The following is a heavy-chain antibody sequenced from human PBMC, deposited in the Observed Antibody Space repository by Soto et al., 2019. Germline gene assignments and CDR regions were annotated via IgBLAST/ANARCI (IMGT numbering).Heavy chain of an antibody. J-gene: IGHJ6*02. D-gene: IGHD3-3*01. Sequence: SETQSLTCTFSGCYVRSGSYYWSWIRKPPGKGLEWIGYIYYSGSTNYNPSLKSRVTISVDTSKNQFSLKLSSVTAADTAVYYCARGRSTIFGVVISPYYYYGMDVWGQGTTVTVSS. CDR3: ARGRSTIFGVVISPYYYYGMDV. V-gene: IGHV4-61*01. CDR2: IYYSGST. CDR1: GCYVRSGSYY.